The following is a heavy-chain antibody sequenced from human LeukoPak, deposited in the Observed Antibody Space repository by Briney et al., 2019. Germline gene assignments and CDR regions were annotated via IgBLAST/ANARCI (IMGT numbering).Heavy chain of an antibody. Sequence: GESLRLSCAVSGLTFSTYAMTWVRQAPGKGLEWVSAIFANGGCPFYTDSVKGRFTISRDNSKSTLYLQMNSLRVEDTAVYYCAKARGSYSDDAFDIWGQGTMVTVSS. V-gene: IGHV3-23*01. CDR2: IFANGGCP. J-gene: IGHJ3*02. CDR1: GLTFSTYA. D-gene: IGHD1-26*01. CDR3: AKARGSYSDDAFDI.